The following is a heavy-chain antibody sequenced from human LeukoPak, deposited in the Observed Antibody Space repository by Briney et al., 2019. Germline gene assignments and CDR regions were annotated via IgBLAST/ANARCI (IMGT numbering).Heavy chain of an antibody. J-gene: IGHJ3*02. V-gene: IGHV1-8*01. CDR2: MNPNSGNT. CDR1: GYTFTSYD. Sequence: PEASVKVSCKASGYTFTSYDINWVRQATGQGLEWMGWMNPNSGNTGYAQKFQGRVTMTRNTSISTAYMELSSLRSEDTAVYYCARAHIPEIRYFDWLLSYGHGNAFDIWGQGTMVTVSS. CDR3: ARAHIPEIRYFDWLLSYGHGNAFDI. D-gene: IGHD3-9*01.